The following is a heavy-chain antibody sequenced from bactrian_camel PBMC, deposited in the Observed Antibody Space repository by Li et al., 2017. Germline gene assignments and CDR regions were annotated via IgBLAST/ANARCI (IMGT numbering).Heavy chain of an antibody. Sequence: HVQLVESGGGSVKAGGSLTCTCVASGYTYNRYCMGWFRLAPGKEREGVAIIDTDGSTFYGDSVAGRFTISLGKNMVYLQMNSLKPEDTAIYYCAARVNPYRGAWYRPQTYKSWGQGTQVTVS. CDR1: GYTYNRYC. CDR2: IDTDGST. J-gene: IGHJ6*01. V-gene: IGHV3-3*01. CDR3: AARVNPYRGAWYRPQTYKS. D-gene: IGHD6*01.